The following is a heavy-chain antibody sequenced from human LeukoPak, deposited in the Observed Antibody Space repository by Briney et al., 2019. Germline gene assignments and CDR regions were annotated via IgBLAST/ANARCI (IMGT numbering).Heavy chain of an antibody. V-gene: IGHV4-59*01. D-gene: IGHD6-13*01. CDR3: ARGRAAAPSGWFDP. J-gene: IGHJ5*02. CDR1: GGSISSYY. CDR2: IYYSGST. Sequence: PSETLSLTCTVSGGSISSYYWSWIRQPPGKGLEWIGYIYYSGSTNYNPSLKSRVTISVDTSKNQFSLKLSSVTAADTAVYYCARGRAAAPSGWFDPWGQGTLVTVSS.